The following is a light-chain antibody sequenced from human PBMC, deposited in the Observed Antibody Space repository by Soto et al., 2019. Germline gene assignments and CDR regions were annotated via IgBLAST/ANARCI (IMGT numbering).Light chain of an antibody. Sequence: QSALTQPAAVSGSPGQSITISCTGTSSDVGNYNLVSWYQQHPGQAPKLMIYEVTKRPSGVSSRFSGSKSGNTASLTSSGLQPDDEADYYCCSYSGSTPFVVFGGGTKVTVL. J-gene: IGLJ3*02. V-gene: IGLV2-23*02. CDR3: CSYSGSTPFVV. CDR1: SSDVGNYNL. CDR2: EVT.